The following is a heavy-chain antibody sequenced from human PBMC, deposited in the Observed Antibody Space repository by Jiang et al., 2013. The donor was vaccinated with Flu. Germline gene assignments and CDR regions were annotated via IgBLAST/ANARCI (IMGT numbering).Heavy chain of an antibody. V-gene: IGHV7-4-1*01. CDR2: INTNTGNP. CDR3: ARDPGGYSPLGAFDI. D-gene: IGHD4-23*01. CDR1: GYTFTSYA. Sequence: GYTFTSYAMNWVRQAPGQGLEWMGWINTNTGNPTYAQGFTGRFVFSLDTSVSTAYLQICSLKAEDTAVYYCARDPGGYSPLGAFDIWGQGTMVTVSS. J-gene: IGHJ3*02.